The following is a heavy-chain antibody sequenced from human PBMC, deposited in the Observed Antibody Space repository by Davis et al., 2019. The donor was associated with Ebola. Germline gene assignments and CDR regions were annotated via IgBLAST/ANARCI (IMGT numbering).Heavy chain of an antibody. V-gene: IGHV4-31*03. CDR2: IYYSGST. CDR3: ARLLGYCTNGVCYNYYYGMDV. CDR1: GGSISSGGYY. Sequence: SETLSLTCTVSGGSISSGGYYWSWIRQHPGKGLEWIGYIYYSGSTYYTPSLKSRVTISVDTSKNQFSLKLSSVTAADTAVYYCARLLGYCTNGVCYNYYYGMDVWGQGTTVTVSS. J-gene: IGHJ6*02. D-gene: IGHD2-8*01.